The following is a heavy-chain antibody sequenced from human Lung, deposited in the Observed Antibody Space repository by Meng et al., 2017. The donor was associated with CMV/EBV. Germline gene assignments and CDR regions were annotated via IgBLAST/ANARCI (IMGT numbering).Heavy chain of an antibody. CDR1: GFSFGDYA. J-gene: IGHJ6*02. D-gene: IGHD3-3*01. V-gene: IGHV3-49*04. Sequence: SCTAAGFSFGDYAMRWVRQAPGKGLEWVGFIRSKVYGGTIEYASSVKGRFIITRDDSKSIAYLEMKSPKTEDKAVYYCGVTTDYYYGMDVWGQGTTVTVSS. CDR2: IRSKVYGGTI. CDR3: GVTTDYYYGMDV.